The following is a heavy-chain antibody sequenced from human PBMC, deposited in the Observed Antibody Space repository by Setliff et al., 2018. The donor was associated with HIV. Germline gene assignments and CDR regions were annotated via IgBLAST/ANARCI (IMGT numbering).Heavy chain of an antibody. V-gene: IGHV4-61*02. CDR1: GGSVSSGSYY. Sequence: SETLSLTCTVSGGSVSSGSYYWSWIRQPAGKGLQWIGRIYTSGSTNYDASLKSRVTISVDTSKNQFSLKLTSVTAADTAVYYCARDVLGYDSTGRFDLWGRGTLVTVSS. CDR3: ARDVLGYDSTGRFDL. J-gene: IGHJ2*01. CDR2: IYTSGST. D-gene: IGHD3-22*01.